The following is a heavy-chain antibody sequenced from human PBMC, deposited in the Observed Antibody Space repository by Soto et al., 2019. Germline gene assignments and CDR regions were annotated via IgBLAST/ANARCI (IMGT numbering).Heavy chain of an antibody. V-gene: IGHV1-69*02. CDR3: ATWVDYGDFEGFDF. Sequence: SVKVSCKASGGTLSSYTISWVRQAPGQGLEWMGRIIPILGIANYAQKFQGSVTMTWDTSITTAYLDLTRLTTNDTATYFCATWVDYGDFEGFDFWGQGTLVTVSS. CDR2: IIPILGIA. D-gene: IGHD4-17*01. J-gene: IGHJ4*02. CDR1: GGTLSSYT.